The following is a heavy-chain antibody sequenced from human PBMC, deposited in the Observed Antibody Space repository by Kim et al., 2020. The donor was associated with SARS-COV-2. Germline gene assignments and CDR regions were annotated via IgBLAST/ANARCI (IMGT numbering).Heavy chain of an antibody. J-gene: IGHJ5*02. CDR2: INSDGSNT. CDR1: EFTLNNFW. D-gene: IGHD6-19*01. V-gene: IGHV3-74*01. CDR3: AASVAGWGWFDP. Sequence: GGSLRLSCAASEFTLNNFWMHWVRQAPGKGLVWVSRINSDGSNTNYADSVKGRFTISRDNAKNTLFLQMNSLRAEDTAVYYCAASVAGWGWFDPWGQGILVTVSS.